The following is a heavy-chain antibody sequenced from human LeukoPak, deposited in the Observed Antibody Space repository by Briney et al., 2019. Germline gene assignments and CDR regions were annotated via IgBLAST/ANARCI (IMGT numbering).Heavy chain of an antibody. J-gene: IGHJ4*02. CDR1: GFTFSSYD. D-gene: IGHD6-13*01. Sequence: PGGSLRLSCAASGFTFSSYDMHWVRQATGKGLEWVSAIGTAGDTYYPGSVKGRFTISRENAKNSLYLQMNSLRAGDTAVYYCARVSATAGIVAYYFDYWGQGTLVTVSS. CDR3: ARVSATAGIVAYYFDY. V-gene: IGHV3-13*04. CDR2: IGTAGDT.